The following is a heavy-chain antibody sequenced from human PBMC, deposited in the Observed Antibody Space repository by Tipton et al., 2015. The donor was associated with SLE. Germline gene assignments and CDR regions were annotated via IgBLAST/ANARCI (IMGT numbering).Heavy chain of an antibody. CDR1: GFTFSSYA. D-gene: IGHD2-21*02. CDR3: AKDLFFVVATHDAFDI. Sequence: GSLRLSCAASGFTFSSYAMSWVRQAPGKGPEWVSVIYSGGSTYYADSVKGRFTISRDNSKNTLYLQMNSLRAEDTAVYYCAKDLFFVVATHDAFDIWGQGTMVTVSS. J-gene: IGHJ3*02. CDR2: IYSGGST. V-gene: IGHV3-23*03.